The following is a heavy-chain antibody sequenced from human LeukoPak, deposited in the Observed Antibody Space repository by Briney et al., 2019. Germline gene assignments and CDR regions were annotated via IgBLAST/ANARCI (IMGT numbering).Heavy chain of an antibody. D-gene: IGHD6-13*01. J-gene: IGHJ5*02. CDR3: ARPRGAAAGTFGFDP. Sequence: GGSLRLSCAASGFTFTSYVMHWVRQAPGKGLQWVALISYDGSNKYYADPVKGRFTISRDNSKNTLYLQMNSLRAEDTAVYYCARPRGAAAGTFGFDPWGQGTPVTVSS. CDR1: GFTFTSYV. CDR2: ISYDGSNK. V-gene: IGHV3-30*03.